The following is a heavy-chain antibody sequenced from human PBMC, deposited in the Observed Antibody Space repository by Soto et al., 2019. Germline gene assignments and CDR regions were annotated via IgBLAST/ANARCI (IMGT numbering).Heavy chain of an antibody. V-gene: IGHV4-59*12. D-gene: IGHD3-16*01. J-gene: IGHJ4*02. CDR1: GGSISSYY. Sequence: QVQLQESGPGLVKPSETLSLTCTVSGGSISSYYWSWIRQPPGKGLEWIGYIYYSASTNYNPSLKSRVTISVDTSKNQFSLKLSSVTAADTAVYYCARAWGRVFDYWGQGTLVTVSS. CDR2: IYYSAST. CDR3: ARAWGRVFDY.